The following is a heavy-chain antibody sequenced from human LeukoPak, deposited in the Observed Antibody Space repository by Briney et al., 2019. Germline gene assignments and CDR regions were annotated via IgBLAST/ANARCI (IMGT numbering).Heavy chain of an antibody. Sequence: PGGSLRLSCAAFPFTFSSYAMHWVRQAPGKGLEYISAISSNGGSTYYANSVKGRFTISRDNSKNTLYLQMGSLRAEDMAVYYCARKTTSQAFDIWGQGTMVTVSS. CDR3: ARKTTSQAFDI. CDR2: ISSNGGST. J-gene: IGHJ3*02. CDR1: PFTFSSYA. V-gene: IGHV3-64*01. D-gene: IGHD4-17*01.